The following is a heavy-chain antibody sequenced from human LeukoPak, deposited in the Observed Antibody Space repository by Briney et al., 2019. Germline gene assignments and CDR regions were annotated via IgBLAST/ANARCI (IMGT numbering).Heavy chain of an antibody. V-gene: IGHV3-33*01. J-gene: IGHJ4*02. D-gene: IGHD6-13*01. CDR3: ARDLGSSWTPYFDY. CDR1: GFTFSSYG. CDR2: IWYDGSNK. Sequence: PGRSLRLSCAASGFTFSSYGMHWVRQAPGKGLEWVAVIWYDGSNKYYADSVKGRFTISRDNSKNTLYLQMNRLRAEDTAVYYCARDLGSSWTPYFDYWGQGTLVTVSS.